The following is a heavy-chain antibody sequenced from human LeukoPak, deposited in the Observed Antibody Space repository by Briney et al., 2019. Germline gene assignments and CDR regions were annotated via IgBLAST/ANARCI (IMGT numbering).Heavy chain of an antibody. CDR3: ARWSWDYYDSSGYSEIDY. CDR1: GFPFSSHG. J-gene: IGHJ4*02. Sequence: GGSLRLSCAGSGFPFSSHGMNWVRQAPGKGLEWVSSISSSSSYIYYADSVKGRFTISRDNAKNSLYLQMNSLRAEDTAVYYCARWSWDYYDSSGYSEIDYWGQGTLVTVSS. V-gene: IGHV3-21*01. CDR2: ISSSSSYI. D-gene: IGHD3-22*01.